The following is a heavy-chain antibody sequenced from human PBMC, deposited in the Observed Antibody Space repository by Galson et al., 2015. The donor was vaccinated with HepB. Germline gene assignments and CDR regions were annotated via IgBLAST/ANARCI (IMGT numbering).Heavy chain of an antibody. Sequence: SVKVSCKASGYIFSNFGISWGRQAPGQGLEWMGWINPNSGGTNYAQKFQGRVTMTRDTSISTAYMELSRLKSDDTAVYYCARQQQLELSFDYWGQGTLVTVSS. V-gene: IGHV1-2*02. CDR1: GYIFSNFG. J-gene: IGHJ4*02. D-gene: IGHD6-13*01. CDR2: INPNSGGT. CDR3: ARQQQLELSFDY.